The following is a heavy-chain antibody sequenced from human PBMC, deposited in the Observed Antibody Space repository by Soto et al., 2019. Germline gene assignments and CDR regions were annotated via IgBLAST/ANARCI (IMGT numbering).Heavy chain of an antibody. J-gene: IGHJ5*02. CDR2: IYNIGRT. V-gene: IGHV4-31*03. CDR3: ARDPAP. Sequence: QVQLQESGPGLVKASQTLSLTCTVSGGSISSGGYYWSWIRQHPGKGQEWIGYIYNIGRTYYNPSLKSRVTTSADTSKNQFSLKLSSVTAADTAVYYCARDPAPWGQGTLVTVSS. CDR1: GGSISSGGYY.